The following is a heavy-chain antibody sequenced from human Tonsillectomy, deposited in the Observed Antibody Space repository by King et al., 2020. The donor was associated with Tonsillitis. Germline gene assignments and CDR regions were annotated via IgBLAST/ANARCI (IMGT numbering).Heavy chain of an antibody. CDR3: ARDGELRGYSSLDY. CDR2: ISYDGSNK. Sequence: VQLVESGGGVVQPGRSLRLSCAASGFTFSSYAMHWVRQAPGKGLEWVAVISYDGSNKYYADSVKGRFTISRDNSKNTLYLQMNSLRAEDTAVYYCARDGELRGYSSLDYWGQGTLVTVSS. V-gene: IGHV3-30-3*01. D-gene: IGHD5-18*01. CDR1: GFTFSSYA. J-gene: IGHJ4*02.